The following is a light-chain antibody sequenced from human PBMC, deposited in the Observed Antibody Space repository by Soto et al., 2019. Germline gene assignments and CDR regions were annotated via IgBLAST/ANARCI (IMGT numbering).Light chain of an antibody. Sequence: QSVLTQPPSASGSPGQSVTISCTGTSSDVGGYNYVSWYQQHPGKAPKLMIYEVSKRPSGVPDRFSGSKSGNTASLTVSGLQAEDEAYYYCNSYAGSNVYVFGTGTKVTVL. J-gene: IGLJ1*01. V-gene: IGLV2-8*01. CDR3: NSYAGSNVYV. CDR2: EVS. CDR1: SSDVGGYNY.